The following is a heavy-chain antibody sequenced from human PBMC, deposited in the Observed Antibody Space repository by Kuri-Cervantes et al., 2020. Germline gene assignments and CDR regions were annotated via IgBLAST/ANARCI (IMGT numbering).Heavy chain of an antibody. V-gene: IGHV4-59*01. Sequence: SETLSLTCTVSGGSISSYYWSWIRQPPGKGLEWIGYIYYSGSTNYNPSLKSRVTISVDTSKNQFSLKLSSVTAADTAVYYCARAKFRAVDYWGQGTLVTVSS. J-gene: IGHJ4*02. CDR3: ARAKFRAVDY. CDR1: GGSISSYY. CDR2: IYYSGST.